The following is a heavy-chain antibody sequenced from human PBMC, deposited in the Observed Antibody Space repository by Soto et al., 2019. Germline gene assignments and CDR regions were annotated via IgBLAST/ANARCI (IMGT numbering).Heavy chain of an antibody. D-gene: IGHD3-22*01. CDR1: GFTFSSYG. V-gene: IGHV3-30*18. CDR2: ISYDGSNK. CDR3: AKIYYDSSGYYSDY. Sequence: GSLILSCAASGFTFSSYGMHWVRQAPGKGLEWVAVISYDGSNKYYADSVKGRFTISRDNSKNTLYLQMNSLRAEDTAVYYCAKIYYDSSGYYSDYWGQGTLVTVSS. J-gene: IGHJ4*02.